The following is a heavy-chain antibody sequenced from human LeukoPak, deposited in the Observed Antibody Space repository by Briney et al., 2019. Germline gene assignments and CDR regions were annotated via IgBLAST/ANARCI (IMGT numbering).Heavy chain of an antibody. J-gene: IGHJ4*02. CDR2: INHSGST. Sequence: PSETLSLTCAVYGGSFSGYYWSWIRQPPGKGLEWIGEINHSGSTNYNPSLKSRVTISVDTSKNQFSLKLSSVTAADTAVYYCARLAVAATSHWGQGTLVTVSS. CDR1: GGSFSGYY. V-gene: IGHV4-34*01. CDR3: ARLAVAATSH. D-gene: IGHD6-19*01.